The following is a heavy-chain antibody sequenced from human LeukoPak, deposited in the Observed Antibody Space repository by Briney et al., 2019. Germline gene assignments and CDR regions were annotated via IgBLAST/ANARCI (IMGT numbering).Heavy chain of an antibody. Sequence: PGGSLRLSCAVSGITLSNYGMSWVRQAPGKGLEWVAGISDSGGSTNYADSMKGRFTISRDNPKSRLYMQMNSLRAEDTAVYFCARRGVVIRVILVGFHKEAFYFDSWGQGALVTVSS. J-gene: IGHJ4*02. CDR3: ARRGVVIRVILVGFHKEAFYFDS. CDR1: GITLSNYG. CDR2: ISDSGGST. D-gene: IGHD3-22*01. V-gene: IGHV3-23*01.